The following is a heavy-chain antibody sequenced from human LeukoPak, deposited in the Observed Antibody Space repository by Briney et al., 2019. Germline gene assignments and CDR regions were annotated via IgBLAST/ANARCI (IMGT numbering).Heavy chain of an antibody. CDR3: ARGKGSSPGWFDP. Sequence: PSQTLSLTCTVSGGSISSGGYYWSWIRQPPGKGLEWIGYIYHSGSTYYNPSLKSRVTISVDRSKNQFSLKLSSVTAADTAVYYCARGKGSSPGWFDPWGQGTLVTVSS. V-gene: IGHV4-30-2*01. J-gene: IGHJ5*02. CDR2: IYHSGST. CDR1: GGSISSGGYY. D-gene: IGHD6-6*01.